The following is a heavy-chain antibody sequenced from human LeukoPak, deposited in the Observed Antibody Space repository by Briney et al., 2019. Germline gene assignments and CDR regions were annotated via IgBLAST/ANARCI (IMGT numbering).Heavy chain of an antibody. D-gene: IGHD3-16*01. V-gene: IGHV3-23*01. Sequence: GGSLRLSCAASGFTFKNYAMNWVRQAPGKGVEWVSALSDNGGRTYYADSVTGRFTISRDNSKNTLNLQMNGLTAEDTAIYYCAREDVSRGLDFWGHGTLVTVSS. CDR2: LSDNGGRT. CDR3: AREDVSRGLDF. CDR1: GFTFKNYA. J-gene: IGHJ4*01.